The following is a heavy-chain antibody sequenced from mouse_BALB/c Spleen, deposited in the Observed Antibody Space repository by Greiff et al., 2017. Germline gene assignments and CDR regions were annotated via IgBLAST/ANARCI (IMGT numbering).Heavy chain of an antibody. J-gene: IGHJ4*01. CDR1: GFTFSSFG. CDR2: ISSGSSTI. V-gene: IGHV5-17*02. CDR3: AISSQYAMDY. Sequence: EVMLVESGGGLVQPGGSRKLSCAASGFTFSSFGMHWVRQAPEKGLEWVAYISSGSSTIYYADTVKGRFTISRDNPKNTLFLQMTSLRSEDTAMYYCAISSQYAMDYWGQGTSVTVSS.